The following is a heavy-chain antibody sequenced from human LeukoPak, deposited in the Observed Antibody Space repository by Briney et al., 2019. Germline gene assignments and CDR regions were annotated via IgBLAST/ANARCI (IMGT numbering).Heavy chain of an antibody. Sequence: GGSLRLSCAASGFTFSSYAMHWVRQAPGKGLEWVAVISYDGSNKYYADSVKGRFTISRDNSKNTLYLQMNSLRAEDTAVYYCARARNGPFDYWGQGTLVTVSS. V-gene: IGHV3-30-3*01. CDR2: ISYDGSNK. CDR1: GFTFSSYA. D-gene: IGHD2-8*01. J-gene: IGHJ4*02. CDR3: ARARNGPFDY.